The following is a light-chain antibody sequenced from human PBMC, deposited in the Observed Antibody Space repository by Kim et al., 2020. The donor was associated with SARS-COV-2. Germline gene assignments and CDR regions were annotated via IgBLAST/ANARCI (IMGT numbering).Light chain of an antibody. CDR1: QSVSSY. CDR3: QQRSNWPPGT. V-gene: IGKV3-11*01. Sequence: STGGRATLSCRASQSVSSYIAWYQQKPGQAPRLLIYDASNRATGIPARFSGSGSGTDFTLTISSLEPEDFAVYYCQQRSNWPPGTFGPGTKVDIK. J-gene: IGKJ3*01. CDR2: DAS.